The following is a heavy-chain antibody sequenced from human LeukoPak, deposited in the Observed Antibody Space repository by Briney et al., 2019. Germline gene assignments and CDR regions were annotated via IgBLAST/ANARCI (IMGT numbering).Heavy chain of an antibody. CDR1: GFTSDDYA. Sequence: GGSLRLSWVASGFTSDDYAMHWVRKAPGKGLEWVAGINWNSVSAVYADSLKGRLTISRDNAKNSLFLQMNSLKTEDTAFYYCAKGARSSSGYTTDWGQRILVTVSS. CDR2: INWNSVSA. V-gene: IGHV3-9*02. D-gene: IGHD3-22*01. CDR3: AKGARSSSGYTTD. J-gene: IGHJ4*02.